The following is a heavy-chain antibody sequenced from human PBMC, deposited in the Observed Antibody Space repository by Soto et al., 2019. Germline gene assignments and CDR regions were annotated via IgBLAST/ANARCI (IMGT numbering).Heavy chain of an antibody. D-gene: IGHD3-22*01. V-gene: IGHV1-69*13. CDR1: GGTFSSYA. CDR2: IIPIFGTA. J-gene: IGHJ4*02. Sequence: ASVKVSCKASGGTFSSYAISWVRQAPGQGLEWMGGIIPIFGTANYAQKFQGRVTITADESTSTAYMELSSLRSEDTAVYYCARSYYHDGSAPFDYWGQGTLVTVSS. CDR3: ARSYYHDGSAPFDY.